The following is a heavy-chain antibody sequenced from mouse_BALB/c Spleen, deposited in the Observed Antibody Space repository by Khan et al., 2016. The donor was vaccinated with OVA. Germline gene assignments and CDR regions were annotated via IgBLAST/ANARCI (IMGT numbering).Heavy chain of an antibody. CDR2: ISGDSSTI. CDR1: GFTFSSYG. Sequence: EVELVESGGGLVQPGGSRKLSCAASGFTFSSYGMHWVRQAPEKGLEWVAYISGDSSTIYYADTVKGRFTISRDNPKNTLFLQMISLMSEDTAMYYCATSYYYGYYFDYWGPGTTLTVS. CDR3: ATSYYYGYYFDY. D-gene: IGHD1-1*01. J-gene: IGHJ2*01. V-gene: IGHV5-17*02.